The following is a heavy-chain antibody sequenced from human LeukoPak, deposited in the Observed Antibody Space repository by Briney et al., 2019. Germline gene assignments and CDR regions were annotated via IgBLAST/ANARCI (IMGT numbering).Heavy chain of an antibody. J-gene: IGHJ3*01. CDR3: ARPVAGYLDGFDV. D-gene: IGHD6-19*01. V-gene: IGHV4-39*01. CDR1: GGSINSNNYY. Sequence: SETLSLTCTVSGGSINSNNYYWGWIRQPPGKGLEWIASIFHSGDAFYNPSLKSRVIISVDTSQTQFSLKLNSVTAADTAVYYCARPVAGYLDGFDVWGQGTMVTVSS. CDR2: IFHSGDA.